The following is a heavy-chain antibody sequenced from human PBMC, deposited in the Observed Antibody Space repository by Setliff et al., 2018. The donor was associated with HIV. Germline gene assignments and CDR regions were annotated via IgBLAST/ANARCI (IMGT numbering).Heavy chain of an antibody. CDR2: IYTSDNT. J-gene: IGHJ4*03. CDR3: ARGVVALSPRGPLDL. D-gene: IGHD5-12*01. CDR1: GGSILTTNYY. Sequence: LSLTCTVSGGSILTTNYYYNWIRQPAGKGLEWIGRIYTSDNTFYNPSLKSRVTISLDASKNQFSLRLSSVTAADTAMYFCARGVVALSPRGPLDLWGQGTLVTVSS. V-gene: IGHV4-61*02.